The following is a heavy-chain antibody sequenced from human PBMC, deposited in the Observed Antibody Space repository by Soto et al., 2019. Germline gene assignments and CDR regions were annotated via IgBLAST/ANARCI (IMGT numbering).Heavy chain of an antibody. CDR1: GGTFSSYA. CDR3: ARGQSYYYDSSGYSHFDY. Sequence: ASVKVSCKASGGTFSSYAISWVRQAPGQGLEWMGGIIPIFGTANYAQKFQGRVTITADESTSTAYMELSSLRSEDTAVYYCARGQSYYYDSSGYSHFDYWGQGTLVTVSS. V-gene: IGHV1-69*13. CDR2: IIPIFGTA. J-gene: IGHJ4*02. D-gene: IGHD3-22*01.